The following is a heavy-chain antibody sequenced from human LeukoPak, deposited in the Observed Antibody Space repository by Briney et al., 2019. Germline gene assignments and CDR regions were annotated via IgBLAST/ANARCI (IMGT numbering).Heavy chain of an antibody. V-gene: IGHV3-23*01. CDR1: GFTFSNYA. CDR2: ISGSGGST. J-gene: IGHJ4*02. D-gene: IGHD6-13*01. Sequence: GGSLRLSCAASGFTFSNYAMSWVRQAPGKGLEWVSAISGSGGSTYYADSVKGRFTISRDNSKNTLYLQMNSLRAEDTAVYYCARGRITSSWYYFDYWGQGTLVTVSS. CDR3: ARGRITSSWYYFDY.